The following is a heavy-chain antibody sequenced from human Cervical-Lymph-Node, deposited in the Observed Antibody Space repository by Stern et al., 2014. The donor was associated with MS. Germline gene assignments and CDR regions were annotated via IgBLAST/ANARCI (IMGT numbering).Heavy chain of an antibody. CDR3: ARGMTSGAYR. Sequence: EDQLVESGGGVVQPGESLRVSCEASAFIFSNYWMHWVRQVPGQGLVWVSHINPVGTSAHYEDPVKGRFITTSDKARKTLYLQMNSLRAEDTAFYYCARGMTSGAYRWGQGTLVTVSS. CDR1: AFIFSNYW. D-gene: IGHD6-19*01. J-gene: IGHJ4*02. V-gene: IGHV3-74*02. CDR2: INPVGTSA.